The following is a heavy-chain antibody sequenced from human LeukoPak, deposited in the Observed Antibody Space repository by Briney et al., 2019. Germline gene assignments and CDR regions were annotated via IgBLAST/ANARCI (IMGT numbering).Heavy chain of an antibody. CDR3: ARHGYYDSSGYYGFDY. CDR1: GGSISSYY. Sequence: SETLSLTCTVSGGSISSYYWSWIRQPPGKRLEWIGYSYYSGSTNYNPSLKSRVTISVETSKNQFSLKLSSVTAADTAVYYCARHGYYDSSGYYGFDYWGQGTLVTVSS. D-gene: IGHD3-22*01. CDR2: SYYSGST. V-gene: IGHV4-59*08. J-gene: IGHJ4*02.